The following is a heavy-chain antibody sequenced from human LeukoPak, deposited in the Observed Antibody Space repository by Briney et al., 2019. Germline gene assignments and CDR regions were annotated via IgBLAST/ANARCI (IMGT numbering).Heavy chain of an antibody. V-gene: IGHV4-34*01. D-gene: IGHD2-2*01. CDR2: INHSGST. J-gene: IGHJ5*02. CDR3: ARGGTIVVVPSWFDP. CDR1: WGSLRGYY. Sequence: SETLSPTRSVYWGSLRGYYRGWVRQAPREGLELVGEINHSGSTNYNPSLKSRVTISVDTSKNQFSLKLSSVTAADTAVYYCARGGTIVVVPSWFDPWGQGTLVTVSS.